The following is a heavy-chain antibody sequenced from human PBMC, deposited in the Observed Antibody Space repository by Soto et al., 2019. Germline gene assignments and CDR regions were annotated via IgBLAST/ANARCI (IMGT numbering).Heavy chain of an antibody. V-gene: IGHV3-30*18. CDR1: GFTFSSYG. Sequence: QVQLVESGGGVVQPGRSLRLSCAASGFTFSSYGMHWVRQAPGKGLEWVAVISYDGSNKYYADSVKGRFTISRDNSKNTLYLQMNSLRAEDTAVYYCAKLTQAVAAGEGGWGQGTLVTVSS. D-gene: IGHD7-27*01. CDR3: AKLTQAVAAGEGG. CDR2: ISYDGSNK. J-gene: IGHJ4*02.